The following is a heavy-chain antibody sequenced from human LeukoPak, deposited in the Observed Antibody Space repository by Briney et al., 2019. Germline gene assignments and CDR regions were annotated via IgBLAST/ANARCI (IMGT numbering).Heavy chain of an antibody. CDR3: AREGYAFDI. Sequence: GGSLRLSCAASGFTFSSYAMHWVRQAPGKGLEWVANIKQDGSEKNYVDSVKGRFTISRDNAKNSLYLQMNSLRVEDTAVYYCAREGYAFDIWGQGTMVTVSS. D-gene: IGHD1-1*01. CDR1: GFTFSSYA. J-gene: IGHJ3*02. V-gene: IGHV3-7*01. CDR2: IKQDGSEK.